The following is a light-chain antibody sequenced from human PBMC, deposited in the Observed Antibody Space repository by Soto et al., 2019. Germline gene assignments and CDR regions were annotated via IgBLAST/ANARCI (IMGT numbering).Light chain of an antibody. CDR3: QHCNNWPIT. J-gene: IGKJ5*01. CDR2: GAS. V-gene: IGKV3-15*01. CDR1: QSVSSSN. Sequence: ETVLTQSRGTLSLSPGEIAALSFRASQSVSSSNLAWYQQEPGQAPRLLIYGASTRATGFPARFSGSGSGTEFTLTISNLQSENFAVYYCQHCNNWPITFGQGTRLEIK.